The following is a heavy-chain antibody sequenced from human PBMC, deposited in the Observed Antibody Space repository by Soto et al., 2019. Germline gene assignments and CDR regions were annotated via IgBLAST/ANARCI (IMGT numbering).Heavy chain of an antibody. CDR1: GGSIRSYY. CDR2: IYTSGST. V-gene: IGHV4-4*07. J-gene: IGHJ5*02. Sequence: SEPLSLPCTVSGGSIRSYYWSWIRQPAGKGLEWIGRIYTSGSTNYNPSLKSRVTMSVDTSKNQFSLKLSSVTAADTAVYYCARDFGAVAGTWSRVNWFDPWGQGTLVTVSS. D-gene: IGHD6-19*01. CDR3: ARDFGAVAGTWSRVNWFDP.